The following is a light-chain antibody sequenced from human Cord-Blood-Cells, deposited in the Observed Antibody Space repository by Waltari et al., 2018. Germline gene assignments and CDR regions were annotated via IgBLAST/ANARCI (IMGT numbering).Light chain of an antibody. Sequence: QSVLTQPPSASGTPGQRVTISCSGSSPNIGRNHVSWYQQLPGTAPKLLIYRNNQRPSGVPDRFSGSKSGTSASLAISGLRSEDEADYYCAAWDDSLSGWVFGGGTKLTVL. CDR3: AAWDDSLSGWV. CDR2: RNN. V-gene: IGLV1-47*01. CDR1: SPNIGRNH. J-gene: IGLJ3*02.